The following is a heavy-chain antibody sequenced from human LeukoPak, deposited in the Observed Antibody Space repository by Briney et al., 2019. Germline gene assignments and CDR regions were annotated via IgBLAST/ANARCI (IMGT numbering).Heavy chain of an antibody. CDR3: ARDSDWNVDY. CDR2: ISPYNGAT. Sequence: GASVKVSCKASGYTLTTYGITWIRQAPGQGLEWLGWISPYNGATEYAQNLQDRVSMTTDTSTNTAYIEVRSLKSDDTAVYYCARDSDWNVDYWGQGTLATVSS. J-gene: IGHJ4*02. D-gene: IGHD1-1*01. V-gene: IGHV1-18*01. CDR1: GYTLTTYG.